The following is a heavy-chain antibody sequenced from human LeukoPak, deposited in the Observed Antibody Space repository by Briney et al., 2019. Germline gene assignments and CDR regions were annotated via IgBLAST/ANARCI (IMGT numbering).Heavy chain of an antibody. CDR1: GGSISSYY. Sequence: PSETLSLTCTVSGGSISSYYWSWIRQPAGKGLEWIGRIYTSGSTNYNPSLKSRLTISVDTSQNQFSLKLSSVTAADTAVYYCAREDPQTTVPEGMDVWGQGTTVTVSS. CDR2: IYTSGST. J-gene: IGHJ6*02. D-gene: IGHD4-17*01. V-gene: IGHV4-4*07. CDR3: AREDPQTTVPEGMDV.